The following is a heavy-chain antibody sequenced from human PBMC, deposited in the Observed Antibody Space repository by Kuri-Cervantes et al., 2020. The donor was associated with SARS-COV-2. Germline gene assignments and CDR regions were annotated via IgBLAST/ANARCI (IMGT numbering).Heavy chain of an antibody. CDR2: IYSGGST. Sequence: LSLTCAASGFTVSSNYMSWVRQAPGKGLEWVSVIYSGGSTYYADSVKGRFTISRDNSKNTLYLQMNSLRAEDTAVYYCARTLGEDIVVVPAATFDYWGQGTLVTVSS. D-gene: IGHD2-2*01. J-gene: IGHJ4*02. CDR1: GFTVSSNY. CDR3: ARTLGEDIVVVPAATFDY. V-gene: IGHV3-53*05.